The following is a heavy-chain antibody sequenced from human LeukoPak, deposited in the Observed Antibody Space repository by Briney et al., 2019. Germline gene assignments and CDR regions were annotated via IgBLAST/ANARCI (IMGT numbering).Heavy chain of an antibody. Sequence: ASVKVSCKASGYTFTGYYMHWVRQAPGQGLEWMGRINPNSGGTNYAQKFQGRVTMTTDTSTSTAYMELRSLRSDDTAVYYCARGGEYSSSSGGDYWGQGTLVTVSS. CDR3: ARGGEYSSSSGGDY. J-gene: IGHJ4*02. D-gene: IGHD6-6*01. CDR1: GYTFTGYY. V-gene: IGHV1-2*06. CDR2: INPNSGGT.